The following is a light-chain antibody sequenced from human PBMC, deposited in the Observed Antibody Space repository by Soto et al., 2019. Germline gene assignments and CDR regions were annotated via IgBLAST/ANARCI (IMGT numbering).Light chain of an antibody. CDR1: QSLLYSNGHTY. J-gene: IGKJ4*01. CDR2: EVS. Sequence: EVVLTQSPLSQSVTLGQPASISCKCSQSLLYSNGHTYLTWFHQRPGQPPRRLIYEVSYRDSGVPDRFSGSGSGTDFTLRISSVEVEDVGVYYCIQGTHWPLTFGGGTKVEIK. CDR3: IQGTHWPLT. V-gene: IGKV2-30*01.